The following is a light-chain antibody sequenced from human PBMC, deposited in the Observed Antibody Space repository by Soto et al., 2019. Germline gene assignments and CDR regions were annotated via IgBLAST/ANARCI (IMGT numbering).Light chain of an antibody. CDR3: QQYNSYSPT. CDR2: DAS. V-gene: IGKV1-5*01. J-gene: IGKJ1*01. Sequence: DIQMTQSPSTLSASVGDRVTITCRASQSISNWLAWYQQKPGKTPKVLIYDASSLDSGVPSRFSGSGSGTEFSLTISSLQPDDFATYYCQQYNSYSPTFGQGTKVDI. CDR1: QSISNW.